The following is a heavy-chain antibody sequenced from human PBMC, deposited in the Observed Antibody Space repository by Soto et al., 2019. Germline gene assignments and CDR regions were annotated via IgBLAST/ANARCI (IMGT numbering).Heavy chain of an antibody. Sequence: QVQLVESGGGVAQPGRSLRLSCVASGFIFNNYAMHWVRQAPGKGLEWVAVISYDGTYKYYGNSVKGRFTISRDNSKNTLNLQMNSLRPKDTAVYFCAKDWEEGGYKYGFYYYYGMDVWGQGTTVTVSS. CDR1: GFIFNNYA. V-gene: IGHV3-30*18. D-gene: IGHD5-18*01. CDR2: ISYDGTYK. J-gene: IGHJ6*02. CDR3: AKDWEEGGYKYGFYYYYGMDV.